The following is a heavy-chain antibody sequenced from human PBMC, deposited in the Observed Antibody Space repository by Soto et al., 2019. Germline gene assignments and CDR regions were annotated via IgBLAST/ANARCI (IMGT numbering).Heavy chain of an antibody. V-gene: IGHV3-7*01. J-gene: IGHJ5*02. CDR1: GFSFSDYS. Sequence: EVQLVESGGGLVQPGGSLRLSCAASGFSFSDYSMTWVRQAPGKGLEWVADIKHDGSEKHYLDSVKGRFTISRDDARNSLYLQISSLRAEDTAVDYCARVGVAAPIDPWGQGTLVTVSS. CDR2: IKHDGSEK. D-gene: IGHD6-6*01. CDR3: ARVGVAAPIDP.